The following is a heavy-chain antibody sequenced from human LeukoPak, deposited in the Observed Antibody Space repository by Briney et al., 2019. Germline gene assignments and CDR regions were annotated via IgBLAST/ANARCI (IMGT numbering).Heavy chain of an antibody. Sequence: SETLSLTCAVPGGSITGFFWTWIRQPAGEGLQYIGRIFSSGGANYNPSLQSRVAMSVDTSQNLFSLKLTSVTAADTAVYFCARVATPDVSSPLDFWGQGILVTVSS. V-gene: IGHV4-4*07. CDR2: IFSSGGA. CDR1: GGSITGFF. D-gene: IGHD6-19*01. CDR3: ARVATPDVSSPLDF. J-gene: IGHJ4*02.